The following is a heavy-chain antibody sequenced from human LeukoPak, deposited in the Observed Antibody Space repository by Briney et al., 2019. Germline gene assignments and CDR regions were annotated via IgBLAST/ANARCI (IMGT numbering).Heavy chain of an antibody. J-gene: IGHJ4*02. CDR1: GFTFSSYG. D-gene: IGHD3-10*01. V-gene: IGHV3-30*18. Sequence: PGGTLRLSCAASGFTFSSYGMSWVRQAPGKGLEWVAVISYDGSSKYYADSVKGRFTISRDNSKNTLYLQMNSLRAEDTAVYYCAKVIDYYGSGRDVDYWGQGTLVTVSS. CDR3: AKVIDYYGSGRDVDY. CDR2: ISYDGSSK.